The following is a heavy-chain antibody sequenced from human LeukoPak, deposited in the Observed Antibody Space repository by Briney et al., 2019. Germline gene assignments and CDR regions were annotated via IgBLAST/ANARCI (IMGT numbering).Heavy chain of an antibody. D-gene: IGHD2-2*01. Sequence: PGGSLRLSCAASGFTFSSYWMHWVRQAPGKGLVWVSRINTDGSSTSYADSVKGRFTISRDNAKNTLYLQMNSLRAEDTAVYYCASSPPNIVVVPAAMQNAFDIWGQGTMVTVSS. V-gene: IGHV3-74*01. J-gene: IGHJ3*02. CDR3: ASSPPNIVVVPAAMQNAFDI. CDR1: GFTFSSYW. CDR2: INTDGSST.